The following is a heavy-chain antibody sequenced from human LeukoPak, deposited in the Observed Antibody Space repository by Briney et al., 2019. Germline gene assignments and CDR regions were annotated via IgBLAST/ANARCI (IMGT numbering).Heavy chain of an antibody. CDR2: INYSGST. J-gene: IGHJ3*01. V-gene: IGHV4-34*01. CDR3: ARISSSNWYNERGAFDV. D-gene: IGHD6-13*01. Sequence: PSETLSLTCAVYGGSFSGYYWSWIRQPPGKGLEWLGEINYSGSTNYNPSLKSRVTISVDTSKNEFSLKLSSVTAADTAVYYCARISSSNWYNERGAFDVWGQGTMVTVSS. CDR1: GGSFSGYY.